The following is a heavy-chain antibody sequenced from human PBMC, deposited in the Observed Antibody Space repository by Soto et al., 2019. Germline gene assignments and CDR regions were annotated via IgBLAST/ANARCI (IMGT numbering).Heavy chain of an antibody. CDR2: IKQDGSEK. J-gene: IGHJ3*02. D-gene: IGHD7-27*01. CDR3: ARGGQTGDRGLDALDI. Sequence: GGSLRLSCAASGFTFSSYWMSWVRQAPGKGLEWVANIKQDGSEKYYVDSVKGRFTISRDNAKNSLYLQMNSLRAEDTAVYYCARGGQTGDRGLDALDIWGQGTRVTSSS. V-gene: IGHV3-7*01. CDR1: GFTFSSYW.